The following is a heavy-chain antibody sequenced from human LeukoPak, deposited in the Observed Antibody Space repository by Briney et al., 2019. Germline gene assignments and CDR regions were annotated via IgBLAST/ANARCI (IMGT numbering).Heavy chain of an antibody. CDR3: ARTTGTTPSGAFDI. CDR2: TYSGIST. J-gene: IGHJ3*02. D-gene: IGHD1-1*01. CDR1: GFTVSSNY. V-gene: IGHV3-66*01. Sequence: PGGSLRLSCAASGFTVSSNYMSWVRQAPGKGLEWVSVTYSGISTYYADSVKGRFTISRDNSKNTLYLQMNSLRAEDTAVYYCARTTGTTPSGAFDIWGQGTMVTVSP.